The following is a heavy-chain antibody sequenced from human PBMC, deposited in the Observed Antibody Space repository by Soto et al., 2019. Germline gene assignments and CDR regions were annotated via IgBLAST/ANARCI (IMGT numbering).Heavy chain of an antibody. Sequence: SETLSLTCTVSGASMSEYFWSWIRHSPGKGLEWIGYIYYLGSTDYNPSLKSRVTISVDTSKRQFSLRLNSVTAADTAVYYCARDGYDGSGSPYPAFWGPGTQVTVSS. D-gene: IGHD3-10*01. CDR2: IYYLGST. J-gene: IGHJ4*02. V-gene: IGHV4-59*01. CDR3: ARDGYDGSGSPYPAF. CDR1: GASMSEYF.